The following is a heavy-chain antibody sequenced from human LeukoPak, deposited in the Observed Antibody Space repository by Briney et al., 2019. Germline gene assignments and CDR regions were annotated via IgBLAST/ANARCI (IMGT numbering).Heavy chain of an antibody. J-gene: IGHJ3*02. CDR1: GFTFGSCA. CDR3: ASPHRVAAFDI. CDR2: ISYDGGNK. Sequence: GSLRLSCAASGFTFGSCAMHWVRQAPGKGLEWVAVISYDGGNKYYADSVKGRFTISRDNAKISLYLQMNSLRAEDTAVYYCASPHRVAAFDIWGQGTMVTVSS. V-gene: IGHV3-30*03. D-gene: IGHD3-16*02.